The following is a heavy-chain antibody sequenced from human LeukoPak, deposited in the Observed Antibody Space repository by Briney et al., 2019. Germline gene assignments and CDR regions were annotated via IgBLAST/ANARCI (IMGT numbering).Heavy chain of an antibody. CDR2: IYTSGST. D-gene: IGHD5-18*01. V-gene: IGHV4-61*02. CDR3: AREVIQLRASNWFDP. J-gene: IGHJ5*02. CDR1: GGSISSGSYY. Sequence: SETLSLTCTVSGGSISSGSYYWSWIRQPAGKGLEWIGRIYTSGSTKYNPSLKSRVTISVDTSKNQFSLKLSSVTAADTAVYYCAREVIQLRASNWFDPWGQGTLVTVSS.